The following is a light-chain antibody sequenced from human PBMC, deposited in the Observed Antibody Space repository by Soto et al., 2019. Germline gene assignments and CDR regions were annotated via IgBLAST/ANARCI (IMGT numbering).Light chain of an antibody. CDR1: QSLLHSDGNTY. CDR3: MQTTHWPPWT. CDR2: KVS. Sequence: DVVMTQSPLSLPVTLGQPASISCKSSQSLLHSDGNTYLSWFQQRPGQSPRLLIYKVSYRDSGVPDRFSGSGSATDFTLKISRVEAEDVGFYYCMQTTHWPPWTFGQGTKVEIK. J-gene: IGKJ1*01. V-gene: IGKV2-30*02.